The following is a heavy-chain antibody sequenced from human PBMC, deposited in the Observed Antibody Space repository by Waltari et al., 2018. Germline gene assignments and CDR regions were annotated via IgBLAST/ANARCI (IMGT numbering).Heavy chain of an antibody. CDR2: INGDGSST. V-gene: IGHV3-74*01. Sequence: EVQLVESGGGLVQPGGSLRLSCAASGFPLRSHWRHWVRKEPGKGLVCVSLINGDGSSTSYADSVNGRFTISRDNAKNTLYLQMNSLRAEDTAVYYCARERGGYNWFDPWGQGTLVTVSS. D-gene: IGHD3-16*01. J-gene: IGHJ5*02. CDR3: ARERGGYNWFDP. CDR1: GFPLRSHW.